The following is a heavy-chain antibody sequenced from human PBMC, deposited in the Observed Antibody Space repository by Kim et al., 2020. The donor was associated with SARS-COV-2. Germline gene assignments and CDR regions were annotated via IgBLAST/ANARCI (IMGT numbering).Heavy chain of an antibody. CDR2: ISGSGGST. V-gene: IGHV3-23*01. J-gene: IGHJ4*02. D-gene: IGHD3-3*01. CDR1: GFTFSSYA. Sequence: GGSLRPSCAASGFTFSSYAMSWVRQAPGKGLEWVSAISGSGGSTYYADSVKGRFTISRDNSKNTLYLQKNSLRAEDTAVYYCAKDRSITSFGVVKPFDYWGQGALVTVSS. CDR3: AKDRSITSFGVVKPFDY.